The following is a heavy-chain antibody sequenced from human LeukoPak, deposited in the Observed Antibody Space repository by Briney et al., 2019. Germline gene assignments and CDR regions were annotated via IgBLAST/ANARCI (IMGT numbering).Heavy chain of an antibody. CDR2: LNWDGGTT. V-gene: IGHV3-20*04. Sequence: GGSLRLSCAASGFTFGDYGMSWVRQAPGKGLEWVSGLNWDGGTTGHADSVKGRFTISRDNAKNSLYLQMNSLRAEDTAVYYCARSGNAGSGSPWRGYYYYYYMDVWGKGTTVTISS. J-gene: IGHJ6*03. CDR3: ARSGNAGSGSPWRGYYYYYYMDV. CDR1: GFTFGDYG. D-gene: IGHD3-10*01.